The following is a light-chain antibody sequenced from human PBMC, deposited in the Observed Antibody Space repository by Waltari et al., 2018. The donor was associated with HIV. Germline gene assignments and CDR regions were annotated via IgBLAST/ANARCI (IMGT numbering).Light chain of an antibody. CDR1: QNIENY. CDR2: AAT. Sequence: IQMTQSPSALSASLGKRVTIPCRSSQNIENYVNWYQQKPGKAPKLLIYAATTLHSGVPSRFSGSGSGTEFTLSVASLEREDAATYFCQQSYSTPPYTFGQGTKVQI. J-gene: IGKJ2*01. V-gene: IGKV1-39*01. CDR3: QQSYSTPPYT.